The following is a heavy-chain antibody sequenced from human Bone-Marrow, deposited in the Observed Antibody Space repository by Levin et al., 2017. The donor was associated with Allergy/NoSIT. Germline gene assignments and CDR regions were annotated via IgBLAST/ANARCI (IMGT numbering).Heavy chain of an antibody. D-gene: IGHD1-26*01. V-gene: IGHV3-48*03. J-gene: IGHJ4*02. CDR3: ARLGVGASFDY. CDR1: GFSLSSDE. CDR2: ISGPSSTI. Sequence: GESLKISCAASGFSLSSDEMTWFRQAPGTGLEWVSYISGPSSTIYYADSVKGRFTISRDNAKRAVYLQMNSLRVEDTTIYYCARLGVGASFDYWGQGVPVTVSS.